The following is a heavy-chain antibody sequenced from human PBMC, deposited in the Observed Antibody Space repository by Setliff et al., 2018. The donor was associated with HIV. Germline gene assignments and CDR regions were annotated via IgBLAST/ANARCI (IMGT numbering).Heavy chain of an antibody. Sequence: PSETLSLTCAVSGYSISSGYYWAWIRQSPGKGLDWIGSIHHSGTTYYNPSLKSRVTISVDTTTNQVSLQVNSVTAADTAVYYCARHAVPHYYDSSGPSWGPGTLVTVSS. V-gene: IGHV4-38-2*01. D-gene: IGHD3-22*01. CDR2: IHHSGTT. J-gene: IGHJ5*02. CDR1: GYSISSGYY. CDR3: ARHAVPHYYDSSGPS.